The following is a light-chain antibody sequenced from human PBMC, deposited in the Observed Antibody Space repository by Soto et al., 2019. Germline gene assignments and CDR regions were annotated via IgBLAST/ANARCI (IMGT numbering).Light chain of an antibody. Sequence: DIQMTQSPSSLSTSVGDRVTIPCRASQAISNYLAWYQRKPGNVPKLLIYAASTLQSGVPSRFSGSGSGTDFTLTISSLQPEDVATYYCQRYDSAPYTFGQGTKLEIK. CDR2: AAS. CDR1: QAISNY. V-gene: IGKV1-27*01. CDR3: QRYDSAPYT. J-gene: IGKJ2*01.